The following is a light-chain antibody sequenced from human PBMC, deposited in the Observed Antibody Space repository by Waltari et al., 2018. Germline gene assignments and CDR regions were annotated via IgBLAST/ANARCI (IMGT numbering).Light chain of an antibody. CDR2: GAS. Sequence: EIVLTQSPGTLSLSPGERATLPCRASQSLSRFLVWYQQKPGQAPRLLIYGASTRATGIPDRFSGSGSGTDFSLTITRLEPEDFAVYYCQKYDRLPATFGQGTKVELK. J-gene: IGKJ1*01. CDR3: QKYDRLPAT. CDR1: QSLSRF. V-gene: IGKV3-20*01.